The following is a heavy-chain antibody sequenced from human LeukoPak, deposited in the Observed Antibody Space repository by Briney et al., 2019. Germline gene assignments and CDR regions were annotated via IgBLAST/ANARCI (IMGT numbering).Heavy chain of an antibody. Sequence: ASVKVSCKAFGFTFTSSAMQWVRQARGQRLEWIGWIVVGSGNTNYAQKFQERVTITRDMSTSTAYMELSSLRSEDTAVYYCAAVGGTTVTTVFAFDIWGQGTMVTVSS. CDR2: IVVGSGNT. D-gene: IGHD4-17*01. J-gene: IGHJ3*02. CDR1: GFTFTSSA. V-gene: IGHV1-58*02. CDR3: AAVGGTTVTTVFAFDI.